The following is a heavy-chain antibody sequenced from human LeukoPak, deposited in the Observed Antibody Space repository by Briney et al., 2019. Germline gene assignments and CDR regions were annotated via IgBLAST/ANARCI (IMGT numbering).Heavy chain of an antibody. D-gene: IGHD5-24*01. J-gene: IGHJ6*02. Sequence: GGSLRLSCAASGFTFSSYGMHWVRQAPGKGLEWVAVVWYDGSNKYYADSVKGRFTISRDNSKNTLYLQMNSLRAEDTAVYYCARVPEGYGYNPYYYYGMDVWGQGTTVTVS. CDR3: ARVPEGYGYNPYYYYGMDV. CDR2: VWYDGSNK. V-gene: IGHV3-33*01. CDR1: GFTFSSYG.